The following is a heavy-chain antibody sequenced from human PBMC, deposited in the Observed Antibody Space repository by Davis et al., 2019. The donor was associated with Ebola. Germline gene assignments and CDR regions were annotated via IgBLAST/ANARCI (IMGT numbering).Heavy chain of an antibody. CDR3: ASLRRTITGMDDAFDI. CDR1: GNSFTSYW. Sequence: GESLKISCKDSGNSFTSYWIGWVRQMPGKGLEWMGIIYTGDSDTRYSPSFRGRVTMSADKSIRTAYLQWSSLKASDTAIYFCASLRRTITGMDDAFDIWGQGTMVTVSS. CDR2: IYTGDSDT. J-gene: IGHJ3*02. D-gene: IGHD1-20*01. V-gene: IGHV5-51*01.